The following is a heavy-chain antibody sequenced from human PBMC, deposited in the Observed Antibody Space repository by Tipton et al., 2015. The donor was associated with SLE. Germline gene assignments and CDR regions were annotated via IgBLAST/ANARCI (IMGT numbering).Heavy chain of an antibody. D-gene: IGHD2-21*01. CDR2: ISSSSSYI. CDR1: GFTFSSYS. V-gene: IGHV3-21*04. Sequence: SLRLSCAASGFTFSSYSMNWVRQAPGKGLEWVSSISSSSSYIYYADSVKGRFTISRDNAKNSLYLQMNSLRAEDTAVYYCARDDSFRHYYHGMDVWGQGTTVTVSS. J-gene: IGHJ6*02. CDR3: ARDDSFRHYYHGMDV.